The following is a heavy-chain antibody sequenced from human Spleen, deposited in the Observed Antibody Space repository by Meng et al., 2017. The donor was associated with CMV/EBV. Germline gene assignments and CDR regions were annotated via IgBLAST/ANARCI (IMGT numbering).Heavy chain of an antibody. CDR3: ARDDSSTWHRNFDS. CDR1: GGSISSGDYY. V-gene: IGHV4-30-4*02. J-gene: IGHJ4*02. CDR2: YYYSGST. D-gene: IGHD6-13*01. Sequence: SETLSLTCTVSGGSISSGDYYWSWIRQPPGKGLEWIGYYYYSGSTYYNPSLKSRVTISVDTSKNQFSLKLSSVTAADTAVYYCARDDSSTWHRNFDSWGQGILVTVSS.